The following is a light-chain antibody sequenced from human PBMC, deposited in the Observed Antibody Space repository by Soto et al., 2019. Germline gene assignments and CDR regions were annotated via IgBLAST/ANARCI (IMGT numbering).Light chain of an antibody. V-gene: IGKV1-6*01. CDR1: QDISNY. J-gene: IGKJ2*01. CDR2: GAS. CDR3: LQDYSYPFT. Sequence: IQMTQSPSSLSVSVGDRVTITCRASQDISNYLAWYQQKPGKAPQILIYGASTLQSGVASRFSGSGSGTDFTLTISSLQPEDSAGYYCLQDYSYPFTFGQGTKVDIK.